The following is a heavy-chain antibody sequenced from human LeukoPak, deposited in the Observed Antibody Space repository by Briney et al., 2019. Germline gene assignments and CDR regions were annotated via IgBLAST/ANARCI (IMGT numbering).Heavy chain of an antibody. CDR3: ARDTPIAARPGYYYYYMDV. D-gene: IGHD6-6*01. V-gene: IGHV4-4*07. CDR2: IYTSAST. J-gene: IGHJ6*03. CDR1: GGSISSYY. Sequence: SETLSLTCTVSGGSISSYYWSWIRQPAGKGLEWIGRIYTSASTNYNPSLKSRVTMSVDTSKNQFSLKLSSVTAADTAVYYCARDTPIAARPGYYYYYMDVWGKGTTVTVSS.